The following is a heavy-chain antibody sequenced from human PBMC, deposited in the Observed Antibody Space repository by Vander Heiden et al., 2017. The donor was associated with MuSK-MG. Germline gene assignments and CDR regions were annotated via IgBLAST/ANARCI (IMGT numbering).Heavy chain of an antibody. J-gene: IGHJ4*02. CDR3: ATRGFPG. D-gene: IGHD5-12*01. Sequence: EVQLLESGGGSVQPGGSLSPSWATSGFACSSFSMSWVRQAPGKGLEWVSVISDSGGTTDYADAVKGRFTISRDNSKNTLFLQMDSLRAEDTAVYYCATRGFPGWGQGTLVTVSS. CDR1: GFACSSFS. V-gene: IGHV3-23*01. CDR2: ISDSGGTT.